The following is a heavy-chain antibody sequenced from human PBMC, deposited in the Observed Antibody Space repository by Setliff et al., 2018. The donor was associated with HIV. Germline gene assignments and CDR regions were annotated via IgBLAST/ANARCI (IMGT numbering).Heavy chain of an antibody. D-gene: IGHD2-2*01. CDR2: IYNTETT. Sequence: PSETLSLTCIVSGAPISRGTWSWIRQPPGKGLQWIGFIYNTETTNYNPSLKSRVTISLDTSKNQFSLKLTSLTAADTAVYYCARGGTSSNWFDPGGQGTLVTVSS. CDR3: ARGGTSSNWFDP. J-gene: IGHJ5*02. CDR1: GAPISRGT. V-gene: IGHV4-59*01.